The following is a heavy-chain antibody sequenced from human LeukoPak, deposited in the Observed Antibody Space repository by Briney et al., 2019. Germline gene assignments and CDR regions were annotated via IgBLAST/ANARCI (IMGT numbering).Heavy chain of an antibody. Sequence: GASLRLSCAASGFTFSTNAINWVRQAPGKGLEWVSGITSSADKTYYADSVRGRFTISRDNSKNTVFLQMNSLRAEDTAVYFCARGRRSGNNLYYFDYWGQGTLLTVSS. CDR2: ITSSADKT. V-gene: IGHV3-23*01. D-gene: IGHD5-24*01. CDR3: ARGRRSGNNLYYFDY. CDR1: GFTFSTNA. J-gene: IGHJ4*02.